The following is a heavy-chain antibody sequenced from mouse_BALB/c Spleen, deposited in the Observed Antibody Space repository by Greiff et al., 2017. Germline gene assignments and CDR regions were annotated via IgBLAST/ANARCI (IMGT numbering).Heavy chain of an antibody. D-gene: IGHD2-10*01. CDR1: GFTFSSYA. CDR2: ISSGGSYT. J-gene: IGHJ4*01. V-gene: IGHV5-9-3*01. Sequence: EVQLQESGGGLVKPGGSLKLSCAASGFTFSSYAMSWVRQTPEKRLEWVATISSGGSYTYYPDSVKGRFTISRDNAKNTLYLQMSSLRSEDTAMYYCARAYYGNYGYAMDYWGQGTSVTVSA. CDR3: ARAYYGNYGYAMDY.